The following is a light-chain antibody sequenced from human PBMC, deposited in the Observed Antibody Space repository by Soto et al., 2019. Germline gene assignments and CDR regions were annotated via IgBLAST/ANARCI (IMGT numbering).Light chain of an antibody. Sequence: ELVLTQSPGTLSLSPGERATLSCRASQSVSSIYLAWYQQKPGQAPRLLVYDGSTRATGIPDRFSGSGSGTDFTLTISRLEPEDFAVYYCQQYITSPPRLTFGGGTKVEIK. J-gene: IGKJ4*01. CDR3: QQYITSPPRLT. V-gene: IGKV3-20*01. CDR1: QSVSSIY. CDR2: DGS.